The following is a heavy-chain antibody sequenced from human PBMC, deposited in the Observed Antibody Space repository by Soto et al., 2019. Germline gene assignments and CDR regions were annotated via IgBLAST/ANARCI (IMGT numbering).Heavy chain of an antibody. J-gene: IGHJ4*02. Sequence: QVQLVQSGAEVKKPGASVKVSCKASGYTFTSYDINWVRQATGQGLEWMGWMNPNSGNTGYAQKFQGRVTMTRNTSISTAYMELSSLRSEDTAVYYCARACRAYCSGGSCYPDGYWGQGTLVTVSS. D-gene: IGHD2-15*01. V-gene: IGHV1-8*01. CDR2: MNPNSGNT. CDR3: ARACRAYCSGGSCYPDGY. CDR1: GYTFTSYD.